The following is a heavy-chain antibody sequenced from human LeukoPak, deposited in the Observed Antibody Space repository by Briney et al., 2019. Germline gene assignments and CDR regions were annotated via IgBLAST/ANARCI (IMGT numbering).Heavy chain of an antibody. Sequence: GGSQSLFYAASGFTFSNYAMMWVRQARGGGLEGVAYIKQEGTDKYYVDCVKGRFTIYRDNATNSLYLQMDRQRTEDTAVYYCAELGITMIGGVWGKGTTVTISS. CDR2: IKQEGTDK. D-gene: IGHD3-10*02. V-gene: IGHV3-7*01. CDR1: GFTFSNYA. J-gene: IGHJ6*04. CDR3: AELGITMIGGV.